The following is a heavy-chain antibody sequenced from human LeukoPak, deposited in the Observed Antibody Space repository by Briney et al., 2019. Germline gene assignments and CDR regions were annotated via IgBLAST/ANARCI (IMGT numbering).Heavy chain of an antibody. J-gene: IGHJ6*03. CDR3: ARDPGAPSYDFWSGYPPNYYYYYMDV. CDR2: IYTSGST. CDR1: GDPISSGSYY. V-gene: IGHV4-61*02. Sequence: SETLSLTCSVSGDPISSGSYYWSWIRQPAGKGLEWIGRIYTSGSTNYIPSLKSRITISVDTSKNQFSLKLSSVTAADTAVYYCARDPGAPSYDFWSGYPPNYYYYYMDVWGKGTTVTVSS. D-gene: IGHD3-3*01.